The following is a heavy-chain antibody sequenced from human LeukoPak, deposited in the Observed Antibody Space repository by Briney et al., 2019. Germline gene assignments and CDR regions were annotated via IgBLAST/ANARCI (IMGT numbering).Heavy chain of an antibody. D-gene: IGHD2-21*02. J-gene: IGHJ4*02. V-gene: IGHV4-34*01. CDR3: ARVGGSDFLDY. Sequence: SETLSLTCAVYGGSFSGYYWSWIRQPPGKGLEWIGEINHSGSTNYNPSLKSRVTTSVDTSKNQFSLKLSSVAAADTAVYYCARVGGSDFLDYWGEGTLVTVSS. CDR2: INHSGST. CDR1: GGSFSGYY.